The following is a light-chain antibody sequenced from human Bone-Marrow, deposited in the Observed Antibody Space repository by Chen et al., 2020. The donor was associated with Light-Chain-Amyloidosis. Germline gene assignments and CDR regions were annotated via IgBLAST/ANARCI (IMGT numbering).Light chain of an antibody. CDR3: QSADSSGTYEVI. J-gene: IGLJ2*01. Sequence: SYELTQPPSVSVSPGQTARITCSGDDLPTKYAYWYQQKPGPAPVLVIHRDTERPSGISERFSGSSSGTTATLTISAGQAEDEADYHCQSADSSGTYEVIFGGGTKLTVL. CDR2: RDT. V-gene: IGLV3-25*03. CDR1: DLPTKY.